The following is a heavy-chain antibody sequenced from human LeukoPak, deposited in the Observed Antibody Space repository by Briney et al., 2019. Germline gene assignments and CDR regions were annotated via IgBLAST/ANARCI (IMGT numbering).Heavy chain of an antibody. D-gene: IGHD3-22*01. V-gene: IGHV4-4*02. CDR3: AGLVGRYSSGLYYYYFDY. CDR2: MYLSGTT. Sequence: SGTLSLTCTVSGDSINSLDLWSWVRQPPGKGLEWIGEMYLSGTTHSNPSVKSRVTISIDESKNQFFLNSSSVTAADTAVYYCAGLVGRYSSGLYYYYFDYWGQGTLVTVSS. CDR1: GDSINSLDL. J-gene: IGHJ4*02.